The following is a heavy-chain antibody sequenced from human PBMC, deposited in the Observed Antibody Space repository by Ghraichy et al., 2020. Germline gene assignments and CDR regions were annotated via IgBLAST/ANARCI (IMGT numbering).Heavy chain of an antibody. CDR3: AREVYYSSDQKFDY. V-gene: IGHV3-11*01. CDR2: ISSSGSTI. CDR1: GFTFSDYY. J-gene: IGHJ4*02. D-gene: IGHD3-10*01. Sequence: GGSLRLSCAASGFTFSDYYMSWIRQAPGKRLEWVSYISSSGSTIYYADSVKGRFTISRDNAKNSLYLQMNSLRAEDTAVYYCAREVYYSSDQKFDYWGQGTLVTVSS.